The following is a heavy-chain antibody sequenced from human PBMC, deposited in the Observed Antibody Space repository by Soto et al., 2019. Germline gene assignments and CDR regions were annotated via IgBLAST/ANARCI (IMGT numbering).Heavy chain of an antibody. CDR2: ISYDGSNK. J-gene: IGHJ4*02. CDR1: GFTFSSYG. V-gene: IGHV3-30*18. Sequence: QVQLVESGGGVVQPGRSLRLSCAASGFTFSSYGMHWVRQAPGKGLEWVAGISYDGSNKYYADSVKGRFTISRDNSKNTLYLQMNSLRAEDTAVYYCAKDEVAAAGTDYWGQGTLVTVSS. D-gene: IGHD6-13*01. CDR3: AKDEVAAAGTDY.